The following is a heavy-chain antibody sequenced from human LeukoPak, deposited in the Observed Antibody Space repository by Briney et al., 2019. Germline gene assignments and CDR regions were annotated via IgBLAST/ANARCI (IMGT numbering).Heavy chain of an antibody. Sequence: ASVKVSCEASGYTFTGYYIYWVRQAPGQGLEWMGWINADGGGTNYAQKFQGRVTLTRDTSITIAYMELSRLTSDDTAVYYCARAAAAAHFDYWGQGTLVTVSS. J-gene: IGHJ4*02. CDR2: INADGGGT. V-gene: IGHV1-2*02. D-gene: IGHD6-13*01. CDR1: GYTFTGYY. CDR3: ARAAAAAHFDY.